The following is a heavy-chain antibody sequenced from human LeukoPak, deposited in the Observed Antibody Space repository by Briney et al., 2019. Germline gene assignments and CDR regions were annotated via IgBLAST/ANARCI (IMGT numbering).Heavy chain of an antibody. V-gene: IGHV3-30*02. D-gene: IGHD4-11*01. CDR1: GFPFSSYG. CDR3: AKDAERGFDFSNSLQS. Sequence: PGGSLRLSCTASGFPFSSYGMQWVRQAPGKGLEWVACIRYDENTKYYADSVKGRFTVSRDNSKKTVYLQLSSLRVEDTAVYYCAKDAERGFDFSNSLQSWGQGTLVTVSS. CDR2: IRYDENTK. J-gene: IGHJ4*02.